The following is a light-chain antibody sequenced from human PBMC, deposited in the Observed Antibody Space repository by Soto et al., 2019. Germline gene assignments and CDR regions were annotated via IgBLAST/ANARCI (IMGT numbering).Light chain of an antibody. CDR1: NSDVGSYNF. CDR2: EVS. J-gene: IGLJ1*01. Sequence: QSVLTQPPSASGSPGQSVTISCTGANSDVGSYNFVSWYQQHPGRAPKLLIYEVSKWPSGVPDRFSGSKSGNTASLTVSGLQAEDEADYYCSSYAGTNTRYLFGSGTKLTVL. CDR3: SSYAGTNTRYL. V-gene: IGLV2-8*01.